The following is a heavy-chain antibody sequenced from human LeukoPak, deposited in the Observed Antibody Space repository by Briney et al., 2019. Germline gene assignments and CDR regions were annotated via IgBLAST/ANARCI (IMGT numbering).Heavy chain of an antibody. Sequence: GGSLRLSCAASRFTFSYYWMSWVRQAPGKGLEWVAHINQDESQEYSVDSVKGRFTISRDNAKNSLYLQMDSLRAEDTAVYYCARWYTSGWTDYFDYWGQGTLVTVSS. CDR2: INQDESQE. CDR3: ARWYTSGWTDYFDY. CDR1: RFTFSYYW. V-gene: IGHV3-7*01. J-gene: IGHJ4*02. D-gene: IGHD6-19*01.